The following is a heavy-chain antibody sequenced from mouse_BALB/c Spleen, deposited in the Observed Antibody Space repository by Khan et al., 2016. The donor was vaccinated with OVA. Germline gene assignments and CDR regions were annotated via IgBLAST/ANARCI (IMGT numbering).Heavy chain of an antibody. V-gene: IGHV5-17*02. Sequence: DVHLVESGGGLVQSGGSRKLSCAASGFTFTSYGMHWIRQAPEKGLEWVAYISSDSSTIYYADKVKGRFTISRDNSKNTPFLQMTSLRSGDTAVYCCATSNFYVCYFAYWGQGTTLTVPP. CDR2: ISSDSSTI. D-gene: IGHD1-1*01. CDR3: ATSNFYVCYFAY. CDR1: GFTFTSYG. J-gene: IGHJ2*01.